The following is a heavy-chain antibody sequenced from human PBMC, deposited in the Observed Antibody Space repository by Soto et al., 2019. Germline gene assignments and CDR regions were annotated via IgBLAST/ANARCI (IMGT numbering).Heavy chain of an antibody. D-gene: IGHD2-15*01. CDR3: AKDEVLVEVVPREYYGMDV. J-gene: IGHJ6*02. CDR1: GFTFSSYG. V-gene: IGHV3-30*18. Sequence: PGGSLRLSCAASGFTFSSYGMHWVRQAPGKGLEWVAVISYDGNKKYYADSVKGRFTISRDNSKNTLYLQMNSLRTEDTAVYYCAKDEVLVEVVPREYYGMDVWGQGTTVTVSS. CDR2: ISYDGNKK.